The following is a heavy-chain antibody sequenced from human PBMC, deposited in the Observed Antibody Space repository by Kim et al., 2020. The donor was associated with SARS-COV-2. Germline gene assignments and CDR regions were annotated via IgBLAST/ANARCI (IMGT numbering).Heavy chain of an antibody. CDR1: GFAFSSYS. J-gene: IGHJ5*02. D-gene: IGHD3-9*01. V-gene: IGHV3-21*01. CDR2: ISTSSSYI. CDR3: AREGGLQYFDWSP. Sequence: GGSLRLSCAASGFAFSSYSMNWVRQAPGKGLEWVSSISTSSSYIYYADSVKGRFTISRDNAKNSLYLQMNSLRAEDTAVYYCAREGGLQYFDWSPWGQGTLVTVSS.